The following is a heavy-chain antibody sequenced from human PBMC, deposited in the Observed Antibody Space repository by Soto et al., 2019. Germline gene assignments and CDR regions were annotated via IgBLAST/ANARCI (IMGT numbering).Heavy chain of an antibody. Sequence: EVQLVESGGGLVQPGRSLRLSCAASGFTFDDYAMHCVRQAPGKGLEWVSGISWNSGSIGYADSVKGRFTISRDNAKNSLYLQMNSLRAEDTALYYCAKALEGLLWFGELAPFDYWGQGTLVTVSS. CDR2: ISWNSGSI. CDR1: GFTFDDYA. J-gene: IGHJ4*02. V-gene: IGHV3-9*01. CDR3: AKALEGLLWFGELAPFDY. D-gene: IGHD3-10*01.